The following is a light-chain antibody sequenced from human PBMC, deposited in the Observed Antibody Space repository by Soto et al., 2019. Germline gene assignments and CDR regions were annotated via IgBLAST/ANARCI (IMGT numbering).Light chain of an antibody. V-gene: IGKV3-20*01. CDR3: QQYGGSPLFT. CDR2: GAS. CDR1: RGVTTTY. Sequence: EIVLTQSPATLSLSPGERATLSCRASRGVTTTYLAWYQHKPGQAPRLLIYGASNRATGIPDRFSGSGSGTYFTLTISRLEPEDFAVYFCQQYGGSPLFTFGPGTKVDFK. J-gene: IGKJ3*01.